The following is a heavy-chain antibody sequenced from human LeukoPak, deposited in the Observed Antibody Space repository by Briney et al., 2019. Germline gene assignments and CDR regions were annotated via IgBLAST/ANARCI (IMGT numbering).Heavy chain of an antibody. CDR2: TYYRSKWYN. Sequence: SQTLSLTCAISGDSVSSNSAAWNWIRQSPSRGLEWLGRTYYRSKWYNDYAVSVKSRITINPDTSKNQFSLQLNSVTPEDTAVYYCARDLRRGYSGYDPGLYYYYYGMDVWGQGTTVTVSS. CDR1: GDSVSSNSAA. CDR3: ARDLRRGYSGYDPGLYYYYYGMDV. J-gene: IGHJ6*02. V-gene: IGHV6-1*01. D-gene: IGHD5-12*01.